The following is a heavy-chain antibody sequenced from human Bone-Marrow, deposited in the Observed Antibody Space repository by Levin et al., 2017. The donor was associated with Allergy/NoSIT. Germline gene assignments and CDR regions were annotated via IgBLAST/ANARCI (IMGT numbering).Heavy chain of an antibody. Sequence: GESLKISCVGSGLSFSRNGMSWVRQAPGKGLEWVSSISSRSTYTYYADSVRGRFTISRDNAKNSLDLHMHSLRAEDTAVYYCARAHYDSSGYYSTYFDYWGHGVLVTVSS. V-gene: IGHV3-21*01. CDR2: ISSRSTYT. CDR1: GLSFSRNG. CDR3: ARAHYDSSGYYSTYFDY. D-gene: IGHD3-22*01. J-gene: IGHJ4*01.